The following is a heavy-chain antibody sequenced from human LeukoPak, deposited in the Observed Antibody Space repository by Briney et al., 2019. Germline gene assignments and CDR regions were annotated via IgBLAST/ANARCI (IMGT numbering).Heavy chain of an antibody. J-gene: IGHJ5*02. CDR1: GGSISSSSYY. D-gene: IGHD1-20*01. CDR2: IYYSGST. V-gene: IGHV4-39*01. Sequence: PSETLSLTCTVSGGSISSSSYYWGWIRQPPGKGLEWIGSIYYSGSTYYNPSLKSRVTISVDTSKNQFSLRLSSVTAADTAVYYCSRHSNWNGGIDWFDPWGQGTLVTVSS. CDR3: SRHSNWNGGIDWFDP.